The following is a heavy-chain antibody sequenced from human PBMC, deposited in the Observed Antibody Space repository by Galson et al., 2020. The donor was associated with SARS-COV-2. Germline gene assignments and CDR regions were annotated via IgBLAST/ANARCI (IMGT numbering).Heavy chain of an antibody. CDR1: GYSISSGYY. J-gene: IGHJ5*02. D-gene: IGHD6-6*01. V-gene: IGHV4-38-2*02. CDR2: IYHSGST. Sequence: SETLSLTCTVSGYSISSGYYWGWIRQPPGKGQEWIGSIYHSGSTYYNPSLKSRVTISVDTSKNQFSLKLSSVTAADTAVYYCAREVYSSSSFQAINWFDPWGQGTLVTVSS. CDR3: AREVYSSSSFQAINWFDP.